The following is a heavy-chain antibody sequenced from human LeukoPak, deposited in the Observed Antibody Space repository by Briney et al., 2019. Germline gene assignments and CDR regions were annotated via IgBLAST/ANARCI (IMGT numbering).Heavy chain of an antibody. J-gene: IGHJ4*02. D-gene: IGHD3-10*01. V-gene: IGHV3-7*01. CDR1: KFTFSNYW. Sequence: GGSLRLSCAASKFTFSNYWMSWARQAPGKGLEWVACIKQDGSEKYSLDSVKGRFTISRDNAKNSVYLQMNSLRAGDTAVYYCARGGAPGFYFDQWGQGILVTVSS. CDR2: IKQDGSEK. CDR3: ARGGAPGFYFDQ.